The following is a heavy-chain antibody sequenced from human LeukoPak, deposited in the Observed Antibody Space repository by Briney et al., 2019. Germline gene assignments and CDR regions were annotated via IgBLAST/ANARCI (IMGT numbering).Heavy chain of an antibody. CDR1: GFPFSSYA. J-gene: IGHJ4*02. D-gene: IGHD1-7*01. CDR3: AKDGSITGTADYFYW. Sequence: GGSLRLSCTASGFPFSSYAMSGVRQAPGKGLEWVSAISGSGGSTYYADSVKGRFTISTDNSKNTLYLQMNSLRAEDTAVYYCAKDGSITGTADYFYWWGQATLVTVSS. CDR2: ISGSGGST. V-gene: IGHV3-23*01.